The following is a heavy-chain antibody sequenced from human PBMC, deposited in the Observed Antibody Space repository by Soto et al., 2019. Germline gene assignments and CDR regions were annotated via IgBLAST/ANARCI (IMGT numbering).Heavy chain of an antibody. Sequence: EVQLVESGGGWVQPGGSLRLSCAASGFTFNSYWMQWVRHDPGKGLEWVSRIDGDEDSTTNYADSVKGRFNISRDNVKNTMYLQMNSLRADDTAVYYCVRDSHGEYWGQGTLVTVSS. J-gene: IGHJ4*02. CDR1: GFTFNSYW. V-gene: IGHV3-74*01. CDR2: IDGDEDSTT. CDR3: VRDSHGEY.